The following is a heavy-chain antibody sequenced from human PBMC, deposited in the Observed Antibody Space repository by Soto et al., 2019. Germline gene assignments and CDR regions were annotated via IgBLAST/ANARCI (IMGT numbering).Heavy chain of an antibody. CDR2: IIPIFCPA. Sequence: QVQLVQSGAEVKKPGSSVKVSCKSSGRTFSSHSINWVRQAPGQGLEWMGGIIPIFCPANFAKKFQGRVTITADESTTTAYMELSSLRSEDTAVYYCATGSFTSTGGRIGYHYNAMDVWGQGTTVTVSS. D-gene: IGHD2-2*01. J-gene: IGHJ6*02. V-gene: IGHV1-69*01. CDR1: GRTFSSHS. CDR3: ATGSFTSTGGRIGYHYNAMDV.